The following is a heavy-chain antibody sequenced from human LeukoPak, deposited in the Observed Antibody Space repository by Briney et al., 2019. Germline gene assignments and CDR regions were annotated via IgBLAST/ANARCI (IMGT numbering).Heavy chain of an antibody. CDR3: ARYSWGYDSSGYKYYFDY. J-gene: IGHJ4*02. V-gene: IGHV3-66*01. Sequence: GGSLRLSCAASGFTVSSNYMSWVRQAPGKGLEWVSVIYSGGSTYYADSVKGRFTISRDNSENTLYLQMNSLRAEDTAVYYCARYSWGYDSSGYKYYFDYWGQGTLVTASS. CDR1: GFTVSSNY. CDR2: IYSGGST. D-gene: IGHD3-22*01.